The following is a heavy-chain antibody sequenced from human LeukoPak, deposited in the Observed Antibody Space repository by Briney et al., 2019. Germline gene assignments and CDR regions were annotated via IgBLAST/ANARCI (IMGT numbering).Heavy chain of an antibody. CDR3: AIPGARGYYDSSGPPGY. D-gene: IGHD3-22*01. CDR2: IRYDGSNK. V-gene: IGHV3-30*02. J-gene: IGHJ4*02. Sequence: GGSLRLSCAASGFTFSSHGMHWVRQAPGKGLEWVAFIRYDGSNKYYADSVKGRFTISRDNSKNTLYLQMNSLRAEDTAVYYCAIPGARGYYDSSGPPGYWGQGTLVTVSS. CDR1: GFTFSSHG.